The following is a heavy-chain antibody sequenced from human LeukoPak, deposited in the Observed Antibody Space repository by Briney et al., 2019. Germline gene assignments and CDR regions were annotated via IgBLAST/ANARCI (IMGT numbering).Heavy chain of an antibody. D-gene: IGHD1-1*01. Sequence: PSETLSLTCTVSGYSISSGYYWGWIRQPPGKGLEWIGSIYHSGSTYYNPSLKSRVTISVDRSKNQFSLKLSSVTAADTAVYYCARDPGTGTVGRNWGQGTLVTVSS. CDR3: ARDPGTGTVGRN. CDR2: IYHSGST. J-gene: IGHJ4*02. CDR1: GYSISSGYY. V-gene: IGHV4-38-2*02.